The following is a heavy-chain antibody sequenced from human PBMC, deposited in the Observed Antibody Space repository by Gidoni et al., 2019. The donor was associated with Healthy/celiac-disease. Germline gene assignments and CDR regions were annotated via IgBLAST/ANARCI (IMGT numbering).Heavy chain of an antibody. D-gene: IGHD5-18*01. CDR3: ARDGEWGGYSYGSDY. Sequence: QVQLQASGPGLVKPSETLSLTCPVSGGSISSYYCSWIRQPPGKGLEWMGYIYYSGSTNSNPSLKRRVTISVDTSKNQFSLKLSSVTAADTAVYYCARDGEWGGYSYGSDYWGQGTLVTVSS. V-gene: IGHV4-59*01. J-gene: IGHJ4*02. CDR2: IYYSGST. CDR1: GGSISSYY.